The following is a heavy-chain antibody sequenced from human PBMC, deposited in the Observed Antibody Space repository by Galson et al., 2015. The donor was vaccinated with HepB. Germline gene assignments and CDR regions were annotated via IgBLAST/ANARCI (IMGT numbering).Heavy chain of an antibody. V-gene: IGHV3-73*01. Sequence: SLRLSCAASGFTFSGSAMHWVRQASGKGLEWVGRIRSKANSYATAYAASVKGRFTISRDDSKNTAYLQMNSLKTEDTAVYYCTSSPIYYDILTGYYRINAFDIWGQGTMVTVSS. J-gene: IGHJ3*02. CDR3: TSSPIYYDILTGYYRINAFDI. CDR1: GFTFSGSA. CDR2: IRSKANSYAT. D-gene: IGHD3-9*01.